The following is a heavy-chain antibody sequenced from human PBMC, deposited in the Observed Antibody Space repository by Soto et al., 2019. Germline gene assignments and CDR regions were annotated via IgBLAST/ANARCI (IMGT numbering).Heavy chain of an antibody. CDR2: IIPIYGTA. CDR1: GGTFSSYA. Sequence: ASVKVSCKASGGTFSSYAISWVRQAPGQGLEWMGGIIPIYGTANYAQKFQGRVTMTADESTSTAYMELRSLRSDDTAVYYCARGTTYYDYVWGSYRPTYYFDYWGQGTLVTVSS. J-gene: IGHJ4*02. V-gene: IGHV1-69*13. CDR3: ARGTTYYDYVWGSYRPTYYFDY. D-gene: IGHD3-16*02.